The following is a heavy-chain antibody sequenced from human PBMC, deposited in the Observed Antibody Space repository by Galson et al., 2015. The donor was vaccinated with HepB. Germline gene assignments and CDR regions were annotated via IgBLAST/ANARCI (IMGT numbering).Heavy chain of an antibody. J-gene: IGHJ4*02. V-gene: IGHV3-30*04. D-gene: IGHD6-13*01. CDR2: ISYDGSNK. CDR1: GFTFSSYA. CDR3: ASADPYSSSWAGSGFDY. Sequence: SLRLSCAASGFTFSSYAMHWVRQAPGKGLEWVAVISYDGSNKYYADSVKGRFTISRDNSKNTLYLQMNSLRAEDTAVYYCASADPYSSSWAGSGFDYWGQGTLVTVSS.